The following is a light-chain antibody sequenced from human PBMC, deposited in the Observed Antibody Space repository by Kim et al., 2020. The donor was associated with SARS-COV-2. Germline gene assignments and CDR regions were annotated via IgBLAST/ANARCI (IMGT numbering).Light chain of an antibody. J-gene: IGLJ1*01. CDR3: SSYAGSLYV. V-gene: IGLV2-8*01. CDR1: RSDVGDYNY. Sequence: PRLLITIYCAGTRSDVGDYNYASCYQQHPHRTPQVMIYEVSKRPSGVPVRFSGSKSGNTASLTVTRLQAEDEADYYCSSYAGSLYVFRTGTKVTVL. CDR2: EVS.